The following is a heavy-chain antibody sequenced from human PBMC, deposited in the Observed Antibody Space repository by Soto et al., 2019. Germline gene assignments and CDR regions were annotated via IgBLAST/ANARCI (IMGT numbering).Heavy chain of an antibody. CDR3: ASHGGVVPSDLFDY. CDR2: IYYSGRT. V-gene: IGHV4-59*08. CDR1: GGSISSYY. Sequence: QVQLQESGPGLVKPSETLSLTCTVSGGSISSYYWSWIRQPPGKGLEWIGYIYYSGRTNYNPSLKSRVTISVDTSKNQFSLKLSSVTAADTAVYYCASHGGVVPSDLFDYWGQGTLVTVSS. D-gene: IGHD2-2*01. J-gene: IGHJ4*02.